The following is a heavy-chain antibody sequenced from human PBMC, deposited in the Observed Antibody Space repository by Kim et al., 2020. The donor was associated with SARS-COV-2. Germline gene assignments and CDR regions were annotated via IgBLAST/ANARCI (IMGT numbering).Heavy chain of an antibody. V-gene: IGHV1-18*01. J-gene: IGHJ5*02. CDR1: GYTFTNYA. CDR3: ARGPDITVTKHGWFDP. D-gene: IGHD3-22*01. CDR2: ISAYNGNT. Sequence: ASVKVSCKASGYTFTNYAITWVRQAPGQGLEWMGWISAYNGNTNYAQKLQGRVTMTTDTSTVTAYMELTSLRSDDTAVYYCARGPDITVTKHGWFDPWGQGTLVTVSS.